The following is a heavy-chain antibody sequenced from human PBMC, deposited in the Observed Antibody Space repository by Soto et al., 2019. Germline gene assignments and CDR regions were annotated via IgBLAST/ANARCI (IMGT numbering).Heavy chain of an antibody. CDR3: ARGVSDDYGDYGPYY. Sequence: GGSLRLSCVTSEFTFSNHWMSWARQPPGKGLEWVANISPDGSARGYVDSVNSRFTISRDNAKNSLSLQMSSLRAEDTAVYYCARGVSDDYGDYGPYYWGQGTLVTVSS. CDR2: ISPDGSAR. D-gene: IGHD4-17*01. CDR1: EFTFSNHW. J-gene: IGHJ4*02. V-gene: IGHV3-7*01.